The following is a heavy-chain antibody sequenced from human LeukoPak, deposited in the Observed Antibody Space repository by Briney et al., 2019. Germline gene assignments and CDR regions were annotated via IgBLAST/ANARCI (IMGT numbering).Heavy chain of an antibody. CDR3: ARPTTAAGTDDY. D-gene: IGHD6-13*01. J-gene: IGHJ4*02. CDR2: IYSGGST. CDR1: GFTFSSYA. Sequence: GGSLRLSCAASGFTFSSYAMSWVRQAPGKGLEWVSIIYSGGSTYYADSVKGRFTISRDISKNTLYLQMSSLRAEDTAVYYCARPTTAAGTDDYWGQGTLVTVSS. V-gene: IGHV3-53*01.